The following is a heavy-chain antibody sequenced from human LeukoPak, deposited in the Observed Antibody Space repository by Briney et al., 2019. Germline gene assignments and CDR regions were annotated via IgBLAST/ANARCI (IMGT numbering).Heavy chain of an antibody. CDR2: ISGSGGST. V-gene: IGHV3-23*01. D-gene: IGHD3-22*01. CDR3: AKALNYYDSSGSYYGNDY. Sequence: GGSLRLSCAASGFTFSSYAMSWVRQAPGKGLEWVSGISGSGGSTYYADSVKGRFTISRDNSRKTLYLQMSSLRAEDTAVYYCAKALNYYDSSGSYYGNDYWGQGTLATVSS. CDR1: GFTFSSYA. J-gene: IGHJ4*02.